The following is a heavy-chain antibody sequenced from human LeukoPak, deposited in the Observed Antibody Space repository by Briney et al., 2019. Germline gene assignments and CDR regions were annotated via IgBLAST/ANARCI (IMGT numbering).Heavy chain of an antibody. D-gene: IGHD6-13*01. CDR3: ATGHGVVVIAAAGTEVDY. V-gene: IGHV1-69-2*01. CDR2: VDPEDGET. Sequence: GASVKVSCKVSGYTFTYYYMHWVPQAPGKGLEWMGLVDPEDGETIYAEKFQGRVTITADTSTDTAYMELSSLRSEDTAVYYCATGHGVVVIAAAGTEVDYWGQGTLVTVSS. J-gene: IGHJ4*02. CDR1: GYTFTYYY.